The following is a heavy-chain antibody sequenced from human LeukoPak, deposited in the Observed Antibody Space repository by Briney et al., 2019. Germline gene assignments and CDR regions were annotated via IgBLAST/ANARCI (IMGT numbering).Heavy chain of an antibody. CDR1: KVAFSSYA. J-gene: IGHJ4*02. V-gene: IGHV3-33*08. Sequence: GGSVRLSYAASKVAFSSYAISWVRQAPGKGLEWVVVIWYDGSNKYYADSVKGRFTISRDNSKNTLYLQMNSLRAEDTAVYYCARVVSGDYGIDYWGQGTLVTVSS. CDR2: IWYDGSNK. CDR3: ARVVSGDYGIDY. D-gene: IGHD4-17*01.